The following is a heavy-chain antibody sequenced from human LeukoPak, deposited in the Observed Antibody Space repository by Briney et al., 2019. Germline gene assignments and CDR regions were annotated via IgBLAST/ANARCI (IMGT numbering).Heavy chain of an antibody. CDR1: GGTFSSYA. J-gene: IGHJ4*02. D-gene: IGHD5-18*01. Sequence: ASVKVSCKASGGTFSSYAISWVRQAPGQGLEWMGGIIPIFGTANYAQKFQGRVTITTDESTSTAYMELSSLRSEDTAVYYCARGSFHGYSYGYQDYWGQGTLVTVSS. CDR3: ARGSFHGYSYGYQDY. V-gene: IGHV1-69*05. CDR2: IIPIFGTA.